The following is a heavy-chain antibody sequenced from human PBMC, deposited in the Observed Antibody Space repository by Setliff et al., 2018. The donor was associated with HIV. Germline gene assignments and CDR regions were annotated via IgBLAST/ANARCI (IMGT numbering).Heavy chain of an antibody. CDR1: GASISNSNSY. CDR3: ARHRDPPGTSWSYYYYYMDL. Sequence: PSETLSLTCTVYGASISNSNSYWGWIRQPPGKRLEWLGSIYSSGSHSYNPSLSSRLTISVDTSKNHLSLRLSSVTASDTGVYYWARHRDPPGTSWSYYYYYMDLWGEGTTVTVSS. V-gene: IGHV4-39*01. CDR2: IYSSGSH. J-gene: IGHJ6*03. D-gene: IGHD6-13*01.